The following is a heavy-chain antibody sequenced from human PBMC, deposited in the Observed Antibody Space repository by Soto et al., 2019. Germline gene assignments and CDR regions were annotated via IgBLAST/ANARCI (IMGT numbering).Heavy chain of an antibody. CDR2: IYWDDDK. CDR1: GFSLFTSGVG. V-gene: IGHV2-5*02. Sequence: QITLKESGPTLVKPTQTLTLTCTFSGFSLFTSGVGVGWIRQPPGKALEWLALIYWDDDKRYSPSLKSRLTITKHTSNNQVARTITNMVPVDTATYYCARHMPYCSGGTCYGGPFDYWGQGTLVTVSS. D-gene: IGHD2-15*01. CDR3: ARHMPYCSGGTCYGGPFDY. J-gene: IGHJ4*02.